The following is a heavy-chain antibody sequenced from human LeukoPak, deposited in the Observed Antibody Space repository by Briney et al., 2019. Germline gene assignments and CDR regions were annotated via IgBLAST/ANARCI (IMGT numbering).Heavy chain of an antibody. Sequence: GGSLRLSCAASGFTFSSYAMRWVRQAPGKGLEWVAVISYDGSNKYYADSVKGRFTISRDNSKNTLYLQMNSLRAEDTAVYYCARGGIVGATTEDDYWGQGTLVTVSS. J-gene: IGHJ4*02. CDR2: ISYDGSNK. CDR1: GFTFSSYA. CDR3: ARGGIVGATTEDDY. D-gene: IGHD1-26*01. V-gene: IGHV3-30-3*01.